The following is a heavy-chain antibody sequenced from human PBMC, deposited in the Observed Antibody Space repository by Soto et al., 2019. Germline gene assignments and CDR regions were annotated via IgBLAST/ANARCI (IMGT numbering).Heavy chain of an antibody. CDR1: GFTFSSYA. CDR2: ISASAGTT. CDR3: AKTYTSSWYNWYFDL. V-gene: IGHV3-23*01. Sequence: EVQLLESGGGLVQSGGSLRLSCAASGFTFSSYAMSWVRQAPGKGLEWVSGISASAGTTYYADSVKGRFTISRDNSKNTLYLEVSSLRAEDTAVYYCAKTYTSSWYNWYFDLWGRGTLVTVSS. J-gene: IGHJ2*01. D-gene: IGHD6-13*01.